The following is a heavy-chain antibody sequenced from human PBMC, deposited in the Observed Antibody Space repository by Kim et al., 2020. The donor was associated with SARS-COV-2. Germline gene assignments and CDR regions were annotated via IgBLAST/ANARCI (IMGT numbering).Heavy chain of an antibody. Sequence: DSAEKFAGSGTVTADESTSTAYMELSSLRSEDTAVYYCARAGPPAGFDYWGQGTLVTVSS. CDR3: ARAGPPAGFDY. J-gene: IGHJ4*02. V-gene: IGHV1-69*01.